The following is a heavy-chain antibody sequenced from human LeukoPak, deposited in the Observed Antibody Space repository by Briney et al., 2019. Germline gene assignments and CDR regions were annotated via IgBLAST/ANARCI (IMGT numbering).Heavy chain of an antibody. V-gene: IGHV4-39*01. CDR3: ARQGGWYKS. CDR2: IYYSGST. J-gene: IGHJ5*02. CDR1: GGSISSSSYY. D-gene: IGHD6-19*01. Sequence: SETLSLTCTVSGGSISSSSYYWGWIRQPPGKGLEWIGSIYYSGSTYYNPALKSQVTISVDTSKNQFSLQLSSVTAADTAVYYCARQGGWYKSWGQGTLVTVSS.